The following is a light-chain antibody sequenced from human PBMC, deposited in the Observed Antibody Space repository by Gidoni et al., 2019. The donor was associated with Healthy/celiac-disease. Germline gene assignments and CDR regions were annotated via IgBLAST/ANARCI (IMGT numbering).Light chain of an antibody. V-gene: IGKV3-20*01. Sequence: EIVLTQSPGTLSLSPGESATLSCRASQSVSSSYLAWYQQKPGQAPRLLIYGASSRATGIPDRFSGSGSGTDFTLTISRLEPEDFAVYYCQQYGSSLMYTFXQXTKLEIK. CDR3: QQYGSSLMYT. CDR1: QSVSSSY. CDR2: GAS. J-gene: IGKJ2*01.